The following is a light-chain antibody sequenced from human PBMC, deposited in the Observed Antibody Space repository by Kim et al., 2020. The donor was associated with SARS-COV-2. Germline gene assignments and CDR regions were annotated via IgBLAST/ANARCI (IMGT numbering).Light chain of an antibody. CDR2: GAS. J-gene: IGKJ2*01. Sequence: WAPGERATLSCRANQSVSSSYLAWYQKKPGQAPRLLIYGASSRATGIPDRFSGSGSGTDFTLTISRLEPEDFAVYYCQQYGSSSYTFGQGTKLEI. V-gene: IGKV3-20*01. CDR1: QSVSSSY. CDR3: QQYGSSSYT.